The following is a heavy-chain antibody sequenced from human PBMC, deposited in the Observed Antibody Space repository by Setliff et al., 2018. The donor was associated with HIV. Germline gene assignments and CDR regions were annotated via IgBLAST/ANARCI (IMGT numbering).Heavy chain of an antibody. J-gene: IGHJ4*02. Sequence: SETLSLTCTVSGGSISGGDYYWSWIRQPPGKGLEWIGYIYYSGSTYYNPSLKSRVTISVDTSKNQFSLKLSSVTAADTATYYCAHRSHLETFDYWGPGTLVTVSS. CDR3: AHRSHLETFDY. D-gene: IGHD3-3*01. CDR1: GGSISGGDYY. V-gene: IGHV4-30-4*08. CDR2: IYYSGST.